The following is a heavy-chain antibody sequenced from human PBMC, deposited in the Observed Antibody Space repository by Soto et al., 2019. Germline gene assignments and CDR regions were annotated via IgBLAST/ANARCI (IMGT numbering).Heavy chain of an antibody. J-gene: IGHJ6*02. Sequence: GGSLRLSCAASGFTFSNAWMSWVRQAPGKGLEWVGRIKSKTDGGTTDYAAPVKGRFTISRDDSKNTLYLQMNSLKTEDTAVYYCTTAGGDYIYYYGMDVWGQGTTVTVSS. CDR3: TTAGGDYIYYYGMDV. CDR2: IKSKTDGGTT. V-gene: IGHV3-15*01. CDR1: GFTFSNAW. D-gene: IGHD4-17*01.